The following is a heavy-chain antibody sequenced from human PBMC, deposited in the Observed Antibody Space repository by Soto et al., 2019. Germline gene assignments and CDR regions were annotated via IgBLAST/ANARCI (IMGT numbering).Heavy chain of an antibody. D-gene: IGHD3-16*01. J-gene: IGHJ3*02. Sequence: KTSETLSLTCTVPGGSISSGDYYWSWIRQPPGKGLEWIGYIYYSGSTYYNPSLKSRVTISVDTSKNQFSLKLSSVTAADTAVYYCARDLDRGDDAFDIWGQGTMVTVSS. CDR2: IYYSGST. CDR1: GGSISSGDYY. V-gene: IGHV4-30-4*01. CDR3: ARDLDRGDDAFDI.